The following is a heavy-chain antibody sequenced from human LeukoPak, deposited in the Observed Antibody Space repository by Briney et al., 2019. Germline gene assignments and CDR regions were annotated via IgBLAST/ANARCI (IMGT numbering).Heavy chain of an antibody. D-gene: IGHD3-10*01. V-gene: IGHV1-2*02. J-gene: IGHJ4*02. CDR2: INPNSGGT. CDR3: ARSTYYYGSGSFYTRRGFDY. Sequence: ASVKVSCKASGYTFTGYYMHWVRQAPGQGLEWMGWINPNSGGTNYAQKFQGRVTLTRDTSISTAYMELRSLRSDDTAVYYCARSTYYYGSGSFYTRRGFDYWGQGTLVTVSS. CDR1: GYTFTGYY.